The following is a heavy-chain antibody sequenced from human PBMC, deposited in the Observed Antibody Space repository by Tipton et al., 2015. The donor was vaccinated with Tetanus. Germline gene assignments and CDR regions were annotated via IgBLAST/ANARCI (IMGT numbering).Heavy chain of an antibody. CDR1: GFTFSTYA. V-gene: IGHV3-23*01. CDR3: AKGLGFYGMDV. Sequence: SLRLSCAASGFTFSTYAMSWVRQAPGKGLEWVSSISAGGASTYYADSVRGRFTFSRDNSRNTLYLQMNSLRAEDTAMYYCAKGLGFYGMDVWGQGTTVTVSS. CDR2: ISAGGAST. D-gene: IGHD3-3*01. J-gene: IGHJ6*02.